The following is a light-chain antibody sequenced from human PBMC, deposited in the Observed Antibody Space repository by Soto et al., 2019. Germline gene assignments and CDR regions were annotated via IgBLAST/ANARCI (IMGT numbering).Light chain of an antibody. Sequence: QSVLTQPPSVSGAPGQRVTISCTGSSSNIGAGYDVHWYQQLPGTAPKLLIYGNSNRPSGVPDRFSGSKSGTSASLAITGRQAEDEADYYCQSYDRSLNGVIFGGGTKLTVL. J-gene: IGLJ2*01. CDR3: QSYDRSLNGVI. V-gene: IGLV1-40*01. CDR2: GNS. CDR1: SSNIGAGYD.